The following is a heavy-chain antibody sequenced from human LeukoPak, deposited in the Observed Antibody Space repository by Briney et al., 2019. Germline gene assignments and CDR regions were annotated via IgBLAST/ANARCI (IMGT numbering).Heavy chain of an antibody. CDR2: VSNNGET. D-gene: IGHD4-17*01. V-gene: IGHV3-64*01. Sequence: GGSLRLSCAASGFSLSSYTVHWVRQAPGKGLGSVSAVSNNGETYYLNSVKGGFTISRDSSKNTLYLQMDSLRTEDTAVYYCAREITGTLDYWGQGTLVTVSS. CDR3: AREITGTLDY. J-gene: IGHJ4*02. CDR1: GFSLSSYT.